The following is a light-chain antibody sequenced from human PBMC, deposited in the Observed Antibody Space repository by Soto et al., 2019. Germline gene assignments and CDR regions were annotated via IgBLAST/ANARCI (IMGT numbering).Light chain of an antibody. CDR2: DVS. Sequence: QSALTQPASVSGSPGQSITISCTGTSSDVGGYNYVSWYQQHPGKAPKLMIYDVSNRPSGISNRFSGSKSGNTASLTISGLQAEDEADYYCSPYRSSCTYVVFGGGTKLTVL. V-gene: IGLV2-14*01. CDR1: SSDVGGYNY. J-gene: IGLJ2*01. CDR3: SPYRSSCTYVV.